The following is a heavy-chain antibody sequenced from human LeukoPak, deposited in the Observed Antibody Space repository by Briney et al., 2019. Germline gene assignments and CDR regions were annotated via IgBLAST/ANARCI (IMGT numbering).Heavy chain of an antibody. CDR1: GYTFTGYY. V-gene: IGHV1-2*02. CDR3: ARDVPQDGYDAFDI. Sequence: ASVKVSCKASGYTFTGYYMHWVRQAPGQGLEWMGWINPNSGGTNYAQKFQGRVTMTRDTSISTAYMELSRLRSDDTAVYYCARDVPQDGYDAFDIWGQGTMVTVSS. J-gene: IGHJ3*02. CDR2: INPNSGGT. D-gene: IGHD5-18*01.